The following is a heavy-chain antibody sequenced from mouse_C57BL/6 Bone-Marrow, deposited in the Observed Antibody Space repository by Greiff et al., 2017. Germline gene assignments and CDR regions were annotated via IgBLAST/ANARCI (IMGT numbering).Heavy chain of an antibody. Sequence: EVKLQQSGAELVRPGASVKLSCTASGFNIKDDYMPWVKQRPEQGLEWIGWIDPENGATEYASKFQGKATITADTSSNTAYLQLSSLTSDYTAVYYCTLPWMDYWGQGTSVTVSS. V-gene: IGHV14-4*01. CDR3: TLPWMDY. J-gene: IGHJ4*01. CDR1: GFNIKDDY. CDR2: IDPENGAT.